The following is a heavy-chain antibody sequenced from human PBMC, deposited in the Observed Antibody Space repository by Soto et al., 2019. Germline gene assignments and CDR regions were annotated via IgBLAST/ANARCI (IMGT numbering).Heavy chain of an antibody. V-gene: IGHV3-33*01. D-gene: IGHD5-18*01. J-gene: IGHJ5*02. CDR1: GFTFSSYG. Sequence: GGSLRLSCAASGFTFSSYGMHWVRQAPGKGLEWVAVIWYDGSNKYYADSVKGRFTISRDNSKNTLYLQMNSLRAEDTAVYYCARDSGIQLWLPWFDPWGQGTLVTVSS. CDR2: IWYDGSNK. CDR3: ARDSGIQLWLPWFDP.